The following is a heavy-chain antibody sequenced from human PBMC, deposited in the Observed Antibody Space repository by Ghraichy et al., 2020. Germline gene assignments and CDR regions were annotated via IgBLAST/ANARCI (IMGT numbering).Heavy chain of an antibody. CDR1: GESLSGYY. Sequence: ETLSLTCAVYGESLSGYYWSYIRQSPGKGLEWLGEIKDSGSTNYNPSLKSRVTISIDTSKRHFSLNLTSVTAADTAVYFCARGPSRLTLRGMDVWGQGTTVTVSS. D-gene: IGHD3-22*01. V-gene: IGHV4-34*01. CDR2: IKDSGST. CDR3: ARGPSRLTLRGMDV. J-gene: IGHJ6*02.